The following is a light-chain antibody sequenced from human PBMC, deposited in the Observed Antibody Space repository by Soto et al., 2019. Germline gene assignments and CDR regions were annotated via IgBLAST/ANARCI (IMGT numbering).Light chain of an antibody. CDR2: GNN. Sequence: QSVLTQPPSTSGTPGQRVTMSCSGSSSNIGGNTVNWYQQLPGTAPKLLISGNNQRPSGVPDRFSGSKSGTSASLAISGLQSEDEADYHCAAWDDSLKGPVFGGGTKLTVL. V-gene: IGLV1-44*01. J-gene: IGLJ3*02. CDR1: SSNIGGNT. CDR3: AAWDDSLKGPV.